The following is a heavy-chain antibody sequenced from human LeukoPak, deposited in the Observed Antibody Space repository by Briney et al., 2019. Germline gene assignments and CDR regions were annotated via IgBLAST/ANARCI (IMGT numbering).Heavy chain of an antibody. CDR3: AKSIGYSYGYRKDAFDI. J-gene: IGHJ3*02. CDR2: ISGSGGST. CDR1: GFTFSSYA. D-gene: IGHD5-18*01. V-gene: IGHV3-23*01. Sequence: PGGSLRLSCAASGFTFSSYAMSWVRQAPGKGLEWVSAISGSGGSTYYADSVKGRFTISRDNSKNTLYLQMNSLRAEDTAVYYCAKSIGYSYGYRKDAFDIWGQGTMVTVSS.